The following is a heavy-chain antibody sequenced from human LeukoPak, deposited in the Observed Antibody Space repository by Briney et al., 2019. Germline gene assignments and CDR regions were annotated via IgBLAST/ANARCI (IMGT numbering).Heavy chain of an antibody. J-gene: IGHJ4*02. CDR3: ARVGDHSSGWYIGY. V-gene: IGHV4-39*07. CDR2: INYVETT. D-gene: IGHD6-19*01. Sequence: SETLSLTCTVSGGFISGSSYYWGWIRQPPGKGLEWIGSINYVETTYYNPSLKSRVTISVDTSRNQFSLRLSSVTAADTAVYYCARVGDHSSGWYIGYWGQGTLVTVSS. CDR1: GGFISGSSYY.